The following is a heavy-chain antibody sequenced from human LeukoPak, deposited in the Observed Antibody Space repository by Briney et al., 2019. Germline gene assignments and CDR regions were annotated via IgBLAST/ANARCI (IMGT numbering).Heavy chain of an antibody. CDR1: GFTFSSYA. CDR2: ISGSGGST. Sequence: GGSLRLSCAASGFTFSSYAMSWVRQAPGKGLEWVSAISGSGGSTYYADSVKGRFTISRDNSKNTLYLQMNSLRAEDTAVYYCARTPYGIFPVWLSYWGQGTLVTVSS. V-gene: IGHV3-23*01. D-gene: IGHD5-18*01. CDR3: ARTPYGIFPVWLSY. J-gene: IGHJ4*02.